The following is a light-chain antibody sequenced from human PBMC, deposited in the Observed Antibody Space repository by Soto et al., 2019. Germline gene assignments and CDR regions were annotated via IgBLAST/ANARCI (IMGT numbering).Light chain of an antibody. CDR3: QQYTQSLWT. CDR2: DAS. Sequence: LVKSHSPSTLSFSPGSRATLCCRTSQSVSDNQLAWYQQKPGQAPRLLIYDASSRATTIPDRFSGSGSGTDFTLTINRLEPEDFAVYYCQQYTQSLWTFGQGTKVDIK. V-gene: IGKV3-20*01. CDR1: QSVSDNQ. J-gene: IGKJ1*01.